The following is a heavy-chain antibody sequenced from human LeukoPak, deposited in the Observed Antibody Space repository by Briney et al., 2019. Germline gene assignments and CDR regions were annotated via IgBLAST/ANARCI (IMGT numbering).Heavy chain of an antibody. Sequence: GGSLRLSCVASGFTFDEYAMHWVRQIPGKGLEWVIGISGDSNRIDYADSVKGRFTISRDNAKNSVYLQMNSLRAEGTALYYCAKDRAIFVHYFDGWGQGTLVTVSS. CDR1: GFTFDEYA. V-gene: IGHV3-9*01. CDR2: ISGDSNRI. J-gene: IGHJ4*02. CDR3: AKDRAIFVHYFDG.